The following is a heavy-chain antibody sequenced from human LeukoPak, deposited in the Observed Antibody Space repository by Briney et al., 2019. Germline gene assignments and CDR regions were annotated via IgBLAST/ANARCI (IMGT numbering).Heavy chain of an antibody. CDR2: ISSGGSIT. Sequence: PGGSLRLSCAASGFTFSDFYMSWIRQGPGKGLEWVSYISSGGSITHYADSVKGRFTISRDNAKNALYLQMNSLRAEDTAVYYCAKDVAIVVVANLDYWGQGTLVTVSS. CDR1: GFTFSDFY. CDR3: AKDVAIVVVANLDY. V-gene: IGHV3-11*01. J-gene: IGHJ4*02. D-gene: IGHD2-15*01.